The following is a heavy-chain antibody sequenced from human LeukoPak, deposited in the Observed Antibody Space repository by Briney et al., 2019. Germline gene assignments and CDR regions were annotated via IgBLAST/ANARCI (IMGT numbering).Heavy chain of an antibody. D-gene: IGHD6-6*01. V-gene: IGHV3-30*02. CDR3: ATPLSASSTDY. CDR2: IRYDGSVR. CDR1: GFTFSSYE. J-gene: IGHJ4*02. Sequence: GGSLRLSCAASGFTFSSYEMNWVRQAPGKGLEWVADIRYDGSVRHYVDSVKGRFTISRDNSKNTLYLEMGSLTTEDTAVYYCATPLSASSTDYWGQGTLVTVSS.